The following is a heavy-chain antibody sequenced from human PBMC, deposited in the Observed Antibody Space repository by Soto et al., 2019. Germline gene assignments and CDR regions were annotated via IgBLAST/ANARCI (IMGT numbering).Heavy chain of an antibody. CDR3: AGEDY. CDR2: IFPIFGTA. V-gene: IGHV1-69*06. Sequence: QVQLVQSGAEVKKAGSSVMVSCKASGGTFSTFAINWVRQAPGQGLEWLGGIFPIFGTANYAQKFQGRVTITADRFTSTAYMELTSLTSEDTAVYYCAGEDYWGQGTLVTVSA. J-gene: IGHJ4*02. CDR1: GGTFSTFA.